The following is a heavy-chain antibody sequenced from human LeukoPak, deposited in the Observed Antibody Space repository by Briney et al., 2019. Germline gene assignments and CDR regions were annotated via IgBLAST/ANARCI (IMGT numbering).Heavy chain of an antibody. V-gene: IGHV3-7*01. CDR2: IKQDGREK. CDR1: GFTFNNYW. Sequence: GGSLRLSCAASGFTFNNYWMTWVRRAPGTGLEWVANIKQDGREKYYVDSVRGRFTISRDNAKNSLYLQMNSLRAEDMAVYYCARHTSTYFDFWGQGTLVTVSS. CDR3: ARHTSTYFDF. J-gene: IGHJ4*02.